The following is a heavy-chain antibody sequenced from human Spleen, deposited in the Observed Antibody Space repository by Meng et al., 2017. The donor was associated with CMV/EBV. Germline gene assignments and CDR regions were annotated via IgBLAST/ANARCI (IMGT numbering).Heavy chain of an antibody. V-gene: IGHV4-30-4*08. CDR3: ANTAGYYFDY. D-gene: IGHD2-21*02. J-gene: IGHJ4*02. CDR2: IYYDGTT. Sequence: CTVSGWSISSGDYYWSWIRQPPGQGLEWIGYIYYDGTTYYNPSLKSRVSISVDTSKNQFSLRVNSATAADTAIYFCANTAGYYFDYWGQGALVTVSS. CDR1: GWSISSGDYY.